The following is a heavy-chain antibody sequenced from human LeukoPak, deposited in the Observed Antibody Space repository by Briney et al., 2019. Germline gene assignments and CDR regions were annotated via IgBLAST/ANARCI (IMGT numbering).Heavy chain of an antibody. D-gene: IGHD3-16*01. CDR2: IKQDGSEK. CDR1: GFTFSTYW. Sequence: PGGSLRLSCAASGFTFSTYWMSWVRQAPGKGLEWVASIKQDGSEKYYLDSVKGRFTISRDNAKNSLFLQMNSLRAEDTALYYCARAGFTQWGFDYWGQGTLVTVSS. CDR3: ARAGFTQWGFDY. V-gene: IGHV3-7*03. J-gene: IGHJ4*02.